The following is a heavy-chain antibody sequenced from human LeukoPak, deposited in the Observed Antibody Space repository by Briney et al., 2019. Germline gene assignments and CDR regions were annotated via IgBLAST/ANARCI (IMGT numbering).Heavy chain of an antibody. CDR2: INHSGST. Sequence: PSETLSLTCAVYGGSFSGYYWSWIRQPPGKGLEWIGEINHSGSTNYNPSLKSRVTISVDTSKNQFSLKLSPVTAADTAVYYCARGSSGWYLVAFDIWGQGTMVTVSS. V-gene: IGHV4-34*01. D-gene: IGHD6-19*01. J-gene: IGHJ3*02. CDR3: ARGSSGWYLVAFDI. CDR1: GGSFSGYY.